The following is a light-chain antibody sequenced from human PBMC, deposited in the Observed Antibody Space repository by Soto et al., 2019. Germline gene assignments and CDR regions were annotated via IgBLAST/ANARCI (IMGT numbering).Light chain of an antibody. CDR2: DAS. CDR1: QSISSW. Sequence: DIQMTQSPSTLSASVGDRVTITCRASQSISSWLAWYQQKPGKAPKLLIYDASSLESGVPSRFGGSGSGTEFTLTISSLQPDDFATYYCQQYNSYLYTFGQGNKLEIK. V-gene: IGKV1-5*01. J-gene: IGKJ2*01. CDR3: QQYNSYLYT.